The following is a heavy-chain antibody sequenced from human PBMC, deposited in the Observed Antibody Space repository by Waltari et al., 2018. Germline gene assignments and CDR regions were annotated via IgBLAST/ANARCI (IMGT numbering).Heavy chain of an antibody. Sequence: QVQLQQWGTGRLKPSESLSLTCDVYGGSFSGYYWSWIRQSAGKGLEWIGEVKPSGSTDYNPSLKSRVTISVDTSKNQFSLKLTSVTAADTAVYYCARGESLYNSDWTPRGYYYYGMDVWGQGTTVTVSS. J-gene: IGHJ6*02. D-gene: IGHD6-19*01. CDR1: GGSFSGYY. V-gene: IGHV4-34*02. CDR2: VKPSGST. CDR3: ARGESLYNSDWTPRGYYYYGMDV.